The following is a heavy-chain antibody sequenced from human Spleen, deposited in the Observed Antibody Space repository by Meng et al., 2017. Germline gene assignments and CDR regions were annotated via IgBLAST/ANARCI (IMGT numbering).Heavy chain of an antibody. J-gene: IGHJ4*02. D-gene: IGHD4-11*01. CDR3: ARGPTTMAHDFDY. CDR2: INHSGST. Sequence: QGQLKKCGAGLLKPSETVALSCAVSGWSFSYYYWSWLRQPPGKGLEWIGEINHSGSTNYNPSLGSRATISVDTSQNNLSLKLRSVTAADSAVYYCARGPTTMAHDFDYWGQGTLVTVSS. CDR1: GWSFSYYY. V-gene: IGHV4-34*01.